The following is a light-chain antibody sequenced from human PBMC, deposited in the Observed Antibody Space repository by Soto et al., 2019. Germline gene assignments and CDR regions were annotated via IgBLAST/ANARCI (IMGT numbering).Light chain of an antibody. CDR1: QSVTNY. J-gene: IGKJ1*01. CDR2: DAS. V-gene: IGKV3-11*01. Sequence: EIFLTQSPDTLSLSPGEGATLTCRASQSVTNYIAWYQQRPGQAPRLLIYDASNRATGVPARFSGSRSGTDLTITISDLEPADFGLYYCQQRLNWPPGFGQGTKVDI. CDR3: QQRLNWPPG.